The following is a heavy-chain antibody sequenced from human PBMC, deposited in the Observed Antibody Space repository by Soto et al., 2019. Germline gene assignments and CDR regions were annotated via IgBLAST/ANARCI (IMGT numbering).Heavy chain of an antibody. CDR1: GGSISASSYY. Sequence: ASLYLTYTVSGGSISASSYYWGWILQPPGKGLEWIGSINYSGSTYYNPSLKSRVTISVDTSKNQFSLKLSSVTAADTAVYYCARHEAVLDIVVVVAPGYFDYWGQGTLVTVSS. CDR2: INYSGST. D-gene: IGHD2-15*01. J-gene: IGHJ4*02. CDR3: ARHEAVLDIVVVVAPGYFDY. V-gene: IGHV4-39*01.